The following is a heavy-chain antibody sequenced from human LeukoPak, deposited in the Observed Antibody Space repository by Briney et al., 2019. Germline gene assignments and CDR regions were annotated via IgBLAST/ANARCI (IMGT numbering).Heavy chain of an antibody. J-gene: IGHJ4*02. Sequence: GGSLRLSCAASRFTFSSYAMSWVRQAPGKGLEWVSAISGSGRSTYYADSVKGRFTISRDNSKNTLYLQMNSLRAEDTAVYYCSKAAYYDILTGYPNNFDYWGQGTLVTVSS. CDR1: RFTFSSYA. CDR3: SKAAYYDILTGYPNNFDY. CDR2: ISGSGRST. V-gene: IGHV3-23*01. D-gene: IGHD3-9*01.